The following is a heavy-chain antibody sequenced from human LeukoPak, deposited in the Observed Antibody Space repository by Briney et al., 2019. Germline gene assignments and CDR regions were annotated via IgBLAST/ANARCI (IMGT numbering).Heavy chain of an antibody. CDR2: IKKDGSEK. D-gene: IGHD5-24*01. CDR3: ARDREMATRLHDAFDF. V-gene: IGHV3-7*01. Sequence: GGSLRLSCAASGFIFSNFWMSWVRQAPGKGLEWVANIKKDGSEKYYVDSVKGRFTISRGNAKNSLFLQMNSLRAEDTAVYYCARDREMATRLHDAFDFWGQGTMVTVSS. CDR1: GFIFSNFW. J-gene: IGHJ3*01.